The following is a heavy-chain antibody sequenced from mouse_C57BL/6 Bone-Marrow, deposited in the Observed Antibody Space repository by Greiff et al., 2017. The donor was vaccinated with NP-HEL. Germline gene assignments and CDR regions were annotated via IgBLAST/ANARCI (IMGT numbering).Heavy chain of an antibody. CDR3: ASLYGSSAY. Sequence: VQLQESGPGLVAPSQSLSITCTVSGFSLTSYGVDWVRQSPGKGLEWLGVIWGVGSTNYNSALKSRLSISKDNSKSQVFLKMHSLQTDDTAMYYCASLYGSSAYWGQGTLVTVSA. CDR1: GFSLTSYG. J-gene: IGHJ3*01. CDR2: IWGVGST. V-gene: IGHV2-6*01. D-gene: IGHD1-1*01.